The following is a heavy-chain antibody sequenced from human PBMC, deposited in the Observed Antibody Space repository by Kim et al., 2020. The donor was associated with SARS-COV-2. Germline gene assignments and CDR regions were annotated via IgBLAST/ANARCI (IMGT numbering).Heavy chain of an antibody. CDR2: SGST. CDR3: ARGNAFDI. V-gene: IGHV4-59*09. Sequence: SGSTNYNPSLKSRVTISVDTSKNQFSLKLSSVTAADTALYYCARGNAFDIWGQGTMVTVSS. J-gene: IGHJ3*02.